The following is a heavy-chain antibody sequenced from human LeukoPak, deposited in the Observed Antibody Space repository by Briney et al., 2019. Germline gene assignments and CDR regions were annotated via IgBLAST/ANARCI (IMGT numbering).Heavy chain of an antibody. CDR2: IGTAGDT. Sequence: GGSLRLSCAASGFTFSSYDMHWVRQATGKGLEWVSAIGTAGDTYYPGSVKGRFTISRENAKNSLYLQMNSLRAGDTAVYYCARDPKGTYYYDSSGYYYFDYWGQGTLVTVSS. J-gene: IGHJ4*02. CDR3: ARDPKGTYYYDSSGYYYFDY. D-gene: IGHD3-22*01. CDR1: GFTFSSYD. V-gene: IGHV3-13*04.